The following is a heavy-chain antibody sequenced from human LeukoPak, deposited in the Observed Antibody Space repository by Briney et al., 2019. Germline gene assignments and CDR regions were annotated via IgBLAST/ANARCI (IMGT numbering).Heavy chain of an antibody. D-gene: IGHD5-12*01. J-gene: IGHJ4*02. CDR2: VSYSGST. V-gene: IGHV4-59*01. CDR3: AREGYEMRNDY. Sequence: SETLSLTCTVSGGSISSYYWSWIRQPAGKGLEWVGYVSYSGSTNYNPSLKSRVTISVDTSKNQFSLKLSSVTAADTAVYYCAREGYEMRNDYWGQGTLVTVSS. CDR1: GGSISSYY.